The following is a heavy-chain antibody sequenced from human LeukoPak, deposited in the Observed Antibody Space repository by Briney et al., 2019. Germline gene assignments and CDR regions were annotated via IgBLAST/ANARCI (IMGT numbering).Heavy chain of an antibody. CDR3: ARDRAYDILTGYYNEAEFDY. V-gene: IGHV1-18*01. Sequence: ASVKVSCKASGYTVTSYGISWVRQAPGQGLEWMGWISAYNGNTNYAQKLQGRVTMTTDTSTSTAYTEPRSLRSDDTAVYYCARDRAYDILTGYYNEAEFDYWGQGTLVTVSS. J-gene: IGHJ4*02. D-gene: IGHD3-9*01. CDR1: GYTVTSYG. CDR2: ISAYNGNT.